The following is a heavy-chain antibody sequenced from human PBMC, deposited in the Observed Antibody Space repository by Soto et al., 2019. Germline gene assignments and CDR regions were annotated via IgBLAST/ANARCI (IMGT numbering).Heavy chain of an antibody. D-gene: IGHD3-10*01. J-gene: IGHJ5*02. CDR1: GGSFSGDY. CDR2: INRSGST. Sequence: SETLSLTCAVCGGSFSGDYWSWIRQPPGKGLEWIGEINRSGSTNYNPSLKSRVTISVDTSKNQFSLKLSSVTAADTAVYYCASGSYNWFDPWGQGTLVTVSS. V-gene: IGHV4-34*01. CDR3: ASGSYNWFDP.